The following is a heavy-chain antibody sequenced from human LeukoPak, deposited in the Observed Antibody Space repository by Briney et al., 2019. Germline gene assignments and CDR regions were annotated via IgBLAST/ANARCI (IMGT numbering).Heavy chain of an antibody. CDR1: GFTFSSYA. J-gene: IGHJ6*02. Sequence: GGSLRLSCAASGFTFSSYAMHWVRQAPGKGLEWVAVISYDGSDKYYADSVKGRFTISRDNSKNALYLQMNSLRVEDTAVFYCAQGGSEIYYYYHGMDVWGQGTTVTVSS. V-gene: IGHV3-30*04. D-gene: IGHD3-10*01. CDR3: AQGGSEIYYYYHGMDV. CDR2: ISYDGSDK.